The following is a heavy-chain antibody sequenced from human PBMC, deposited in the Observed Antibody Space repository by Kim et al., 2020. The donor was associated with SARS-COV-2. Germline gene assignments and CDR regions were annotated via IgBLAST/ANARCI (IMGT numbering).Heavy chain of an antibody. CDR3: AKGWSYYYYYYMDV. D-gene: IGHD1-26*01. J-gene: IGHJ6*03. CDR1: GFTFDDYA. Sequence: GGSLRLSCAASGFTFDDYAMHWVRQAPGKGLEWVSGISWNSGSIGYADSVKGRFTISRDNAKNSLYLQMNSLRAEDTALYYCAKGWSYYYYYYMDVWGKGTTVTVSS. CDR2: ISWNSGSI. V-gene: IGHV3-9*01.